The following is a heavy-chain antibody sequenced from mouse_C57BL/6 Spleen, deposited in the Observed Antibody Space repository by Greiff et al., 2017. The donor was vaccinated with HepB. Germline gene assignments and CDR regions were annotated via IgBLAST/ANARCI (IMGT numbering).Heavy chain of an antibody. D-gene: IGHD2-10*01. J-gene: IGHJ1*03. CDR3: EAYNGNLYWYFDV. V-gene: IGHV1-59*01. CDR1: GYTFTSYW. CDR2: IDPSDSYT. Sequence: QVQLQQPGAELVRPGTSVKLSCKASGYTFTSYWIHWVKQRPGQGLEWIGVIDPSDSYTNYNQKFKGKATLTVDTSSSTAYMQLSSLTSEDSAVYYCEAYNGNLYWYFDVWGTGTTVTVSS.